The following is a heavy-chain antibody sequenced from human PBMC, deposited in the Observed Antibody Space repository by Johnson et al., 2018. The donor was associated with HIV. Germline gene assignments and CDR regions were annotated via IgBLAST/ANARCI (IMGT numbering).Heavy chain of an antibody. D-gene: IGHD3-22*01. J-gene: IGHJ3*02. CDR3: ARAEGDYYDSGGWGPDAFDI. CDR1: GFTFSSYG. CDR2: IRYDGSNK. V-gene: IGHV3-30*02. Sequence: QVQLVESGGGVVQPGGSLRLSCAASGFTFSSYGMHWVRQAPGKGLEWVAFIRYDGSNKYYADSVKGRFTISRDNYKNTLYLQMNSLRAEDTAVYYCARAEGDYYDSGGWGPDAFDIWGQGTMVTVSS.